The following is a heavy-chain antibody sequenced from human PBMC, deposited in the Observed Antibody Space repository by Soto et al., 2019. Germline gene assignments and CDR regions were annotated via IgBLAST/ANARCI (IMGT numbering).Heavy chain of an antibody. J-gene: IGHJ3*02. D-gene: IGHD3-16*01. V-gene: IGHV3-48*02. CDR1: GFTFSSYS. CDR2: ISSSSSTI. CDR3: ASRYDYVWGSGDAFDI. Sequence: EVQLVESGGGLVQPGGSLRLSCAASGFTFSSYSMNWVRQAPGKGLEWVSYISSSSSTIYYADSVKGRFTISRDNAKNSLYLQMNSLRDEDTAVYYCASRYDYVWGSGDAFDIWGQGTMVTVSS.